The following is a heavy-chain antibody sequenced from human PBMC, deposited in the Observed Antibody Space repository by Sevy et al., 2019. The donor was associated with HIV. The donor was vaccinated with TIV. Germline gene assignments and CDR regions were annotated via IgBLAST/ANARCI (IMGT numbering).Heavy chain of an antibody. CDR2: IYWDDIT. J-gene: IGHJ4*02. CDR3: THNGRDSYYRGFV. Sequence: SGPTLVKPTQTLTLTCTLSGLSLNTRGVGVGWIRQPPGKALAWLALIYWDDITYYRPSLTSGLTITRDTSEVVVLQMTDMDPVDTATYYCTHNGRDSYYRGFVWGQGALVTVSS. CDR1: GLSLNTRGVG. D-gene: IGHD3-10*01. V-gene: IGHV2-5*02.